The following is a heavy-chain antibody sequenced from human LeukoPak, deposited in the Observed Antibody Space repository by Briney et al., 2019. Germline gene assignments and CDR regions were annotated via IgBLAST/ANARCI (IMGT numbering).Heavy chain of an antibody. CDR2: INPSGVST. V-gene: IGHV1-46*01. D-gene: IGHD7-27*01. J-gene: IGHJ5*02. Sequence: APVKVSCKASGYTFTSYYMHWVRQAPGQGLEWMGIINPSGVSTIYAQILQGRVTMTRDTSTSTVYMALSSLRSEDTAVYYCARGLGIGWFDPWGQGTLVTVSS. CDR1: GYTFTSYY. CDR3: ARGLGIGWFDP.